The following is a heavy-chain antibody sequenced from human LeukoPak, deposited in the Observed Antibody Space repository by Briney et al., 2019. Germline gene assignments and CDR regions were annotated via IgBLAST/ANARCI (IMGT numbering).Heavy chain of an antibody. V-gene: IGHV3-21*01. Sequence: PGGSLRLSCAASGFTFSRYDMNWVRQAPGKGLEWVASISSSSTYRYYADSVRGRFTISRDNAKNSLSLQMNSLRTEDTAVYYCARDPYSTNWFDLWGQGTLVTVSS. J-gene: IGHJ5*02. CDR1: GFTFSRYD. CDR2: ISSSSTYR. D-gene: IGHD6-13*01. CDR3: ARDPYSTNWFDL.